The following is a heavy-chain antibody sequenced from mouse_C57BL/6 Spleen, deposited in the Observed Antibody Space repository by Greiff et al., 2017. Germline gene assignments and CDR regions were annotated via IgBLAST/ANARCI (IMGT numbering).Heavy chain of an antibody. D-gene: IGHD1-1*01. CDR2: ISSGSSTI. CDR3: ARLQRSYAMDY. V-gene: IGHV5-17*01. Sequence: DVLLVESGGGLVKPGGSLKLSCAASGFTFSDYGMHWVRQAPEKGLEWVAYISSGSSTIYYADTVKGRFTISRDNAKNTLFLQLTSLRSEDTAIYYCARLQRSYAMDYWGQGTSVTAAS. J-gene: IGHJ4*01. CDR1: GFTFSDYG.